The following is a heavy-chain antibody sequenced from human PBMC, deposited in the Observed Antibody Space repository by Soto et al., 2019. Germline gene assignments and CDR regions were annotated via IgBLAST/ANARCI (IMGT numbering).Heavy chain of an antibody. CDR3: AKPIYYDNSPDY. J-gene: IGHJ4*02. CDR1: GFTFSSYA. V-gene: IGHV3-23*01. D-gene: IGHD3-9*01. Sequence: EVQLLESGGGLVQPGGSLRLSCAASGFTFSSYAMSWVRQAPGKGLEWVSAISGSGGSTYYADSVKGRFTISRDNSKNTLYLQMNSLRADDTAVYYCAKPIYYDNSPDYWGQGTLVTVSS. CDR2: ISGSGGST.